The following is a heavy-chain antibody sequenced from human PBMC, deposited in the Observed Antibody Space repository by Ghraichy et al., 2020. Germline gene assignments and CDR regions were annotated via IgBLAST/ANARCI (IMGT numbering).Heavy chain of an antibody. J-gene: IGHJ4*02. CDR2: IKQDGSEK. CDR1: GFTFSSYW. Sequence: GESLNISCAASGFTFSSYWMSWVRQAPGKGLEWVANIKQDGSEKYYVDSVKGRFTISRDNAKNSLYLQMNSLRAEDTAVYYCARLHKNTIFGVVVKATFDYWGQGTLVTVSS. V-gene: IGHV3-7*01. D-gene: IGHD3-3*01. CDR3: ARLHKNTIFGVVVKATFDY.